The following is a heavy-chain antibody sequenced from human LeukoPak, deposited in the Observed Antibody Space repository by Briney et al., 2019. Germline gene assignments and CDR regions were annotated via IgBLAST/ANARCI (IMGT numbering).Heavy chain of an antibody. CDR2: VFYTGET. V-gene: IGHV4-39*02. J-gene: IGHJ4*02. Sequence: SETLSRTCSVSGGSISSGYFYWGWIRQPPGKGLEWIGSVFYTGETIQKPSRRGRLSISLDTSQNRLSLRLKSVTAEDMGMYFCAKTSGTNAPEYYFDCWGQGTLVTVSS. D-gene: IGHD1-26*01. CDR3: AKTSGTNAPEYYFDC. CDR1: GGSISSGYFY.